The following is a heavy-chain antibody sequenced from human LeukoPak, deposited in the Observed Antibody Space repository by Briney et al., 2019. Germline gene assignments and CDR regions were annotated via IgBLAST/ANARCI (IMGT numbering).Heavy chain of an antibody. CDR1: DFSFITYA. D-gene: IGHD3-10*01. CDR3: AKDRRAGSYDY. Sequence: PGGSLRLSCAASDFSFITYAMSWVRQAPGKGLEWVSTISGGGDATYYADSVKGRFTISRDNSKNTLYLQMNSLRAEDTAVYYCAKDRRAGSYDYWGQGTLVTVSS. J-gene: IGHJ4*02. CDR2: ISGGGDAT. V-gene: IGHV3-23*01.